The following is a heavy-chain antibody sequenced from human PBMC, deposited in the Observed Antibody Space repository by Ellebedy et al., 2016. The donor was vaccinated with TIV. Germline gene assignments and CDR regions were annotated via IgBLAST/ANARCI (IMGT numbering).Heavy chain of an antibody. V-gene: IGHV3-30-3*01. J-gene: IGHJ3*02. CDR1: GFTFSRYV. CDR2: ISYEGSNR. Sequence: PGGSLRLSCAASGFTFSRYVMHWVRQAPGKGLEWLAYISYEGSNRFYPHSVQGRFTISRDNSNNTLYMQMNSLRIEDTAVYYCARASRTAAAGAWAFDIWGQGTMVTVSS. D-gene: IGHD6-13*01. CDR3: ARASRTAAAGAWAFDI.